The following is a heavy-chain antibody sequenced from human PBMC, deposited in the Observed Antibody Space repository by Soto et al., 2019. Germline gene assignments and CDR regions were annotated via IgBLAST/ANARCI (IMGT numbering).Heavy chain of an antibody. Sequence: RRLSCEGTGFNFSSYWMHWVRQAPGKGLEWVANTKRDASETYYADSVKGRFTISRDNARNSLYLQMNSLRVEDTAVYYCARPPVKGIHVWGQGTTVTVSS. J-gene: IGHJ6*02. CDR1: GFNFSSYW. CDR2: TKRDASET. V-gene: IGHV3-7*01. CDR3: ARPPVKGIHV. D-gene: IGHD4-17*01.